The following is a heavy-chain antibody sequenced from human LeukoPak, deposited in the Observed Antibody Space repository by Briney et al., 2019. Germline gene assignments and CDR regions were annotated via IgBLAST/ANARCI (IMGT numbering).Heavy chain of an antibody. J-gene: IGHJ4*02. CDR3: ARLAAAGFSFDY. D-gene: IGHD6-13*01. Sequence: SETLSLXCTVSGGSISSYYWSWIRQTPGKGLEWIGYIYYSGSTNYNPSLKSRVTISVDTSKNQFSLKLSSVTAADTAVYYCARLAAAGFSFDYWGQGTLVTVSS. V-gene: IGHV4-59*01. CDR1: GGSISSYY. CDR2: IYYSGST.